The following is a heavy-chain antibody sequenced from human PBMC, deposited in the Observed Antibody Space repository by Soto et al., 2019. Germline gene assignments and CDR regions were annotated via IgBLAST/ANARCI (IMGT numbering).Heavy chain of an antibody. Sequence: PSETLSLTCAVSGDSISRGGYSWGWVRQSPGKGLEWIGSLYYGGSTFYNPSLKSRVTISLDTSKNQFSLRLTSVTAADTAIYYCARQLPVGATSWFDPWGQGTLVTVSS. V-gene: IGHV4-39*01. CDR3: ARQLPVGATSWFDP. D-gene: IGHD1-26*01. CDR1: GDSISRGGYS. J-gene: IGHJ5*02. CDR2: LYYGGST.